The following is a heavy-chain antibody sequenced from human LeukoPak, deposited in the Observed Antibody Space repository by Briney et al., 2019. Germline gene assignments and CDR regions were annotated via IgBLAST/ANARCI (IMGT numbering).Heavy chain of an antibody. Sequence: ASVKVSCKASGYTFTSYDINWVRQATGQGLEWMGWMNPNSGNTGYAQKFQGRVIITRNTSISTAYMELSSLRSEDTAVYYCARGHYDFWSGYSNWFDPWGQGTLVTVSS. CDR1: GYTFTSYD. V-gene: IGHV1-8*03. CDR3: ARGHYDFWSGYSNWFDP. J-gene: IGHJ5*02. D-gene: IGHD3-3*01. CDR2: MNPNSGNT.